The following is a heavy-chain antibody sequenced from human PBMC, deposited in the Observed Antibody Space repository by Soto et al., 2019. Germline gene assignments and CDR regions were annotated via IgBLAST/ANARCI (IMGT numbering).Heavy chain of an antibody. V-gene: IGHV5-51*01. CDR1: GYSFTTYW. Sequence: GESLKISCKGSGYSFTTYWIGWVRQMPGKGLEWVGIIYPGDSDTRYSPSFRGRVTISADKSVSTAYLQWNSLKASDTALYYCARRRAGDHLYYFDYWGQGTLVTVSS. CDR3: ARRRAGDHLYYFDY. CDR2: IYPGDSDT. J-gene: IGHJ4*02. D-gene: IGHD4-17*01.